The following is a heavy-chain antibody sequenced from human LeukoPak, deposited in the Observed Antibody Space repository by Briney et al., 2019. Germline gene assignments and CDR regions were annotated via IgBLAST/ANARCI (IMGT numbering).Heavy chain of an antibody. CDR1: GGTFSSYA. D-gene: IGHD1-26*01. Sequence: ASVKVSCKASGGTFSSYAMSWVRQAPGKGLEWVSGISGSSGNTYYADSVKGRFTISRDNSKNTLYLQMNSLRAEDTAVYYCAKDWGWELPYYFDYWGQGTLVTVSS. V-gene: IGHV3-23*01. CDR2: ISGSSGNT. CDR3: AKDWGWELPYYFDY. J-gene: IGHJ4*02.